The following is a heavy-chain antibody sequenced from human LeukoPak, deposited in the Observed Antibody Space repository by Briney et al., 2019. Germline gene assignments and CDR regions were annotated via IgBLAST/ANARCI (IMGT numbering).Heavy chain of an antibody. CDR2: ISGSGGST. J-gene: IGHJ5*02. V-gene: IGHV3-23*01. D-gene: IGHD3-3*01. CDR1: GFTFSSYA. Sequence: GGSLRLSCAASGFTFSSYAMSWVRQAPGKGLEWVSAISGSGGSTYYADSVKGRFTISRDNSKNTLYLQMNSLRAEDTAVYYCAKDPARYDFWSGYYKNWFDPWGQGTLVTVSS. CDR3: AKDPARYDFWSGYYKNWFDP.